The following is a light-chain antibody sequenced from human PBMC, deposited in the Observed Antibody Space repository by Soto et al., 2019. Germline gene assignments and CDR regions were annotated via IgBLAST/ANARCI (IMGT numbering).Light chain of an antibody. CDR3: QQRSNWPKIT. V-gene: IGKV3-11*01. J-gene: IGKJ5*01. Sequence: DIVLTQSPATLSLSPGERATLSCRASQSVSSYLAWYQQNPGQAPRLLIYDASNMATVIPARFSGSGSGTDFTLTISSVEPEDFAVYYCQQRSNWPKITFGQGKRLEIK. CDR1: QSVSSY. CDR2: DAS.